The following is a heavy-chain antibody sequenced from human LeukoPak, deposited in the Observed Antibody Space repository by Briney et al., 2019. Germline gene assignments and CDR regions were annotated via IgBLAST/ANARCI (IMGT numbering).Heavy chain of an antibody. CDR1: GFTFSSYS. J-gene: IGHJ6*02. CDR2: ISSSSYI. Sequence: PGGSLRLSCAASGFTFSSYSMTWVRQAPGKGLEWVSSISSSSYIYYADSVKGRFTISRDNAKNSLYLQMNSLRAEDTAVYYCASYGSGSYYRGAYYYGMDVWGQGTTVTVSS. V-gene: IGHV3-21*01. CDR3: ASYGSGSYYRGAYYYGMDV. D-gene: IGHD3-10*01.